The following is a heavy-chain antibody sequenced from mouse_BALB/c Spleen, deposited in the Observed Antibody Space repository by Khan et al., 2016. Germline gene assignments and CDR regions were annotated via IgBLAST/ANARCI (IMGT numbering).Heavy chain of an antibody. CDR3: ARTRGYDHYAMDY. Sequence: QVQLQQSGAELARPGASVKLSCKASGYTFTSYWMQWVKQRPGQGLEWIGAIYPGDGDTRYTQKFKGKATLTADKSSSTAYMQLSSLASEDSAVYYCARTRGYDHYAMDYWGQGTSVTVSS. D-gene: IGHD2-3*01. CDR1: GYTFTSYW. J-gene: IGHJ4*01. V-gene: IGHV1-87*01. CDR2: IYPGDGDT.